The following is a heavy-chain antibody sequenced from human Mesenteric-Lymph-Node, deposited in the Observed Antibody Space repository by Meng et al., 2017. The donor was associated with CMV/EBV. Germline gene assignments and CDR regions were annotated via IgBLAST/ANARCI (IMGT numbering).Heavy chain of an antibody. CDR2: INPNSGGT. CDR3: GRDLRFLGRSNGMDV. V-gene: IGHV1-2*02. Sequence: GESLKISCKASGYIFKDYYMQWVRQAPGQGLEWMGWINPNSGGTNYAKKFQGRVTMTRDTSISTAYMELSRLRSDDTAVYYCGRDLRFLGRSNGMDVWGQGTTVTVSS. J-gene: IGHJ6*02. CDR1: GYIFKDYY. D-gene: IGHD3-3*01.